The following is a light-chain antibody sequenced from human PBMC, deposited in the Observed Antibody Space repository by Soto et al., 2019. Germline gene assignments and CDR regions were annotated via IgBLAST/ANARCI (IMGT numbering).Light chain of an antibody. Sequence: QTVVTQEPSLTVSPGGTVTLTCASNTGAVTSGYYPNWFQQKPGQAPRALIYSTGNKHSWTPARFSGSLLGGRAALTLSGVQPEDEAEYYCLLYYRGAGVFGGGTKLTVL. J-gene: IGLJ3*02. CDR3: LLYYRGAGV. CDR1: TGAVTSGYY. CDR2: STG. V-gene: IGLV7-43*01.